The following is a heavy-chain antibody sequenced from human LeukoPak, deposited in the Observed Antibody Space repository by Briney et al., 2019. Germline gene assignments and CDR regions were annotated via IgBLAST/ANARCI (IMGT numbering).Heavy chain of an antibody. Sequence: PGGSLRLSCAASGFTFSSYAMSWVRQAPGKGLEWVSYISSSSSTIYYADSVKGRFTISRDNAKNSLYLQMNSLRAEDTAVYYCARVGHRYCSGGSCYVTDYWGQGTLVTVSS. CDR1: GFTFSSYA. CDR3: ARVGHRYCSGGSCYVTDY. J-gene: IGHJ4*02. V-gene: IGHV3-48*04. CDR2: ISSSSSTI. D-gene: IGHD2-15*01.